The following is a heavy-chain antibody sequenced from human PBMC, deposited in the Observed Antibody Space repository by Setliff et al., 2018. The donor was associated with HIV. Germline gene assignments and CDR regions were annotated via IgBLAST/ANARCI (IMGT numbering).Heavy chain of an antibody. J-gene: IGHJ3*02. CDR2: INPKSDGT. CDR3: ARAGGGTGTDDAFDI. CDR1: GYSFTDYY. V-gene: IGHV1-2*04. D-gene: IGHD1-1*01. Sequence: ASVKVSCKASGYSFTDYYIHWVRQAPGQGLEWMGWINPKSDGTSYAQKFQGWITMTRDTSISTAYMELSRLRSEDTAVYYCARAGGGTGTDDAFDIWGQGTMVTVSS.